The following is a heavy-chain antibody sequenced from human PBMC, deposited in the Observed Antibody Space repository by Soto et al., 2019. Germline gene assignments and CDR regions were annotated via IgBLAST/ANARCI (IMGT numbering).Heavy chain of an antibody. V-gene: IGHV3-7*04. Sequence: GGSLRLSCAASGFTFSTSWMTWARQAPGKGLEWLANIKEDGSDKYYVDSVKGRFTISRDNTKNSLYLQMNSLRAEDTAVYYCARGRMLVGMDVWGQGTTVTVSS. D-gene: IGHD6-6*01. CDR1: GFTFSTSW. CDR3: ARGRMLVGMDV. CDR2: IKEDGSDK. J-gene: IGHJ6*02.